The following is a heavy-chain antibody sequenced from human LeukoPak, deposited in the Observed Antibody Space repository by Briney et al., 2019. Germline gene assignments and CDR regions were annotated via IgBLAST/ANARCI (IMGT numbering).Heavy chain of an antibody. J-gene: IGHJ2*01. D-gene: IGHD6-19*01. CDR3: ARDNHQSSGWYFRSWRYFDL. CDR1: GGSISSSSYY. V-gene: IGHV4-39*02. Sequence: PSETLSLTCTVSGGSISSSSYYWGWIRQPPGKGLEWIGNIYYSGSTYYNPSLKSRVTISVDTSKNQFSLKLSSVTAADTAVYYCARDNHQSSGWYFRSWRYFDLWGRGTLVTVSS. CDR2: IYYSGST.